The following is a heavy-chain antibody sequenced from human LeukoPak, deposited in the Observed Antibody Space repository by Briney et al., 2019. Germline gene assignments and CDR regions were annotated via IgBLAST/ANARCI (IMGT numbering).Heavy chain of an antibody. D-gene: IGHD6-13*01. CDR3: AREGQQLGLFDY. J-gene: IGHJ4*02. V-gene: IGHV3-21*01. CDR2: ISSSSSYI. CDR1: GFTFSSYS. Sequence: GGSLRLSCAASGFTFSSYSMNWVRQAPGKGLEWVSSISSSSSYIYYADSVKGRFTISRDNAKNSLYLQINSLRAEDTAVYYCAREGQQLGLFDYWGQGTLVTVSS.